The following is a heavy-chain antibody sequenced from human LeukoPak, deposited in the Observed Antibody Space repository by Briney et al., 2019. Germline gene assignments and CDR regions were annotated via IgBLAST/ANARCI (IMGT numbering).Heavy chain of an antibody. Sequence: PGGSLRLSCAASGITFSTNYMSWVRQAPGQGLEWVSIIYSGGATFYADSVKGRFTISRENSKNTLWLQMNSLRAEDTAVYYCARLHYDVLTGPFDYWGQGTLVTVSS. J-gene: IGHJ4*02. CDR1: GITFSTNY. V-gene: IGHV3-66*04. CDR3: ARLHYDVLTGPFDY. CDR2: IYSGGAT. D-gene: IGHD3-9*01.